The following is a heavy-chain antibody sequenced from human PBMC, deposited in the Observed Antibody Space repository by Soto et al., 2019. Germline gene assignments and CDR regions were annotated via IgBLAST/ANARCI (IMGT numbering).Heavy chain of an antibody. V-gene: IGHV4-39*01. CDR1: GGSISSSSYY. Sequence: QLQLQESGPGLVKPSETLSLTCTVSGGSISSSSYYWGWIRQPPGKGLEWIGSIYYSGSTSYNPSLKSRVPISVDTSKNQFSLKLSSVTAADTAVYYCARQQQLVRGYNWFDPWGQGTLVTVSS. D-gene: IGHD6-13*01. CDR2: IYYSGST. CDR3: ARQQQLVRGYNWFDP. J-gene: IGHJ5*02.